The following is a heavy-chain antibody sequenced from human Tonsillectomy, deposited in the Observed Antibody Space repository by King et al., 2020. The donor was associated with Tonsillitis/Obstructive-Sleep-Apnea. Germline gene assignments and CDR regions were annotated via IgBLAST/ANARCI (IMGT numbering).Heavy chain of an antibody. CDR3: ASLRRPYCGGDCYLYYFDY. CDR2: IYYSGST. CDR1: GGSISSGGYY. Sequence: VQLQESGPGLVKPSQTLSLTCTVSGGSISSGGYYWSWIRQHPGKGLEWIGYIYYSGSTYYNPSLNSLVTISVDTSKNQFSLKLSSVTAADTAVYYCASLRRPYCGGDCYLYYFDYWGQGTLVTVSS. V-gene: IGHV4-31*01. J-gene: IGHJ4*02. D-gene: IGHD2-21*01.